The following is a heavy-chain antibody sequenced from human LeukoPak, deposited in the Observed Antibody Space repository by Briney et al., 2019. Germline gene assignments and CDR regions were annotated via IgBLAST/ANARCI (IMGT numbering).Heavy chain of an antibody. D-gene: IGHD6-6*01. CDR2: ISGSGGST. CDR3: AIPLSIAARCSPDY. CDR1: GFTFSSYA. V-gene: IGHV3-23*01. J-gene: IGHJ4*02. Sequence: GGSLRLSCAASGFTFSSYARSWVRQAPGKGLEWVSAISGSGGSTYYADSVKGRFTISRDNSKNTLYLQMNSLRAEDTAVYYCAIPLSIAARCSPDYWGQGTLVTVSS.